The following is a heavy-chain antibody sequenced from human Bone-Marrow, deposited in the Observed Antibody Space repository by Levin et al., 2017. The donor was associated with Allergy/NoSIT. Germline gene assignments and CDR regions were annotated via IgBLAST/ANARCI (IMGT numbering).Heavy chain of an antibody. D-gene: IGHD1-14*01. V-gene: IGHV3-23*01. Sequence: GESLKISCVGSGFTFSDYGMSWVRQAPGKGLEWVSTIAGDGYNTHYADSVKGRSAISRDNSKNSLYMEMNSLRVEDTAIYYCAKDVGEPAFFDSWGQGTLVTVSS. CDR3: AKDVGEPAFFDS. CDR1: GFTFSDYG. J-gene: IGHJ4*02. CDR2: IAGDGYNT.